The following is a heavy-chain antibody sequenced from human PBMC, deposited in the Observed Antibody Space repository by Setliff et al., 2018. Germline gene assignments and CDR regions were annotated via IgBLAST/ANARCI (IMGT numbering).Heavy chain of an antibody. J-gene: IGHJ4*02. Sequence: SETLSLTCSVSGDSIFDNYWSWIRQSPGRGLEWIAYISYTGSTNYNPSLKSRVTISLDTSKNQVSLKMTSVTAADTAVYYCARQPSSGSYYNPRPYYFDFWGQGTLVTVS. CDR2: ISYTGST. CDR1: GDSIFDNY. D-gene: IGHD3-10*01. V-gene: IGHV4-59*08. CDR3: ARQPSSGSYYNPRPYYFDF.